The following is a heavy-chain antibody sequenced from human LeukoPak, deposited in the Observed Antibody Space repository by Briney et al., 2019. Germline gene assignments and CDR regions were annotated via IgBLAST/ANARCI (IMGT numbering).Heavy chain of an antibody. CDR3: ARDSGGSGEFDY. CDR1: GFIFSNYW. V-gene: IGHV3-7*01. J-gene: IGHJ4*02. CDR2: IKQDGSEK. Sequence: GGSLRLSCAGSGFIFSNYWMHWVRQAPGKGLEWVANIKQDGSEKYYVDSVKGRFTISRDNTKNSLYLQMNSLRAEDMAVYYCARDSGGSGEFDYWGQGTLVTVSS. D-gene: IGHD3-10*01.